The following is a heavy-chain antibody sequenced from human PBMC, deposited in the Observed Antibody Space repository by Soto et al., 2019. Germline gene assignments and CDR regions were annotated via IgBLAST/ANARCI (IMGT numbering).Heavy chain of an antibody. Sequence: GGSLRLSCAASGFTFGSYEMHWVRPAPGKGLEWVAYISSNGGTIYYGDSVKGRFTISRDNADNSLYLQMNSLRAEDTAVYYCTKEKSVMYSGYDAFDIWGRGTMVTVSS. V-gene: IGHV3-48*03. J-gene: IGHJ3*02. CDR1: GFTFGSYE. CDR3: TKEKSVMYSGYDAFDI. CDR2: ISSNGGTI. D-gene: IGHD5-12*01.